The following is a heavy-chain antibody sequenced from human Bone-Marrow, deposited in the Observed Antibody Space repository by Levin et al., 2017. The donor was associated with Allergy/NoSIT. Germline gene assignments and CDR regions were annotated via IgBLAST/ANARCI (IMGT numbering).Heavy chain of an antibody. J-gene: IGHJ5*02. CDR2: ISHDGTNK. CDR1: GFSFSSYA. CDR3: ARDRGDAWIQYWFDP. Sequence: SCAASGFSFSSYAMHWVRQAPGKGLEWVAVISHDGTNKYYADSVKGRFTISRDNFKKTVDLQISGLTTGDTAVYYCARDRGDAWIQYWFDPWGHGTVVTVSS. V-gene: IGHV3-30-3*01. D-gene: IGHD5-18*01.